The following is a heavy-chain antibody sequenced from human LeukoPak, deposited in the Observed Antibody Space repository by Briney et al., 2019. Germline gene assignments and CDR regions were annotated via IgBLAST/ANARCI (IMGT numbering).Heavy chain of an antibody. J-gene: IGHJ4*02. Sequence: GASVKVSCKASGYTFTGYYMHWVRQAPGQGLEWMGWIHPNSGGTNHAQKFQAWVTMTRDTSISTVYMELSSLRSEDTAVYYCARGLTMVRGVINPEDYWGQGTLVTVSS. D-gene: IGHD3-10*01. CDR3: ARGLTMVRGVINPEDY. CDR1: GYTFTGYY. V-gene: IGHV1-2*04. CDR2: IHPNSGGT.